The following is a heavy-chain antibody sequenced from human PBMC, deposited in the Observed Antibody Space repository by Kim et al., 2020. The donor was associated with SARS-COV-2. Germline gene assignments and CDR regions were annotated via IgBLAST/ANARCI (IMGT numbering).Heavy chain of an antibody. D-gene: IGHD3-22*01. CDR3: ARNPGYYDSSGYYYWFDP. CDR1: GYTFTSYD. CDR2: MNPNSGNT. Sequence: ASVKVSCKASGYTFTSYDINWVRQATGQGLEWMGWMNPNSGNTGYAQKFQGRVTMTRNTSISTAYMELSSLRSEDTAVYYCARNPGYYDSSGYYYWFDPWGQGTLVTVSS. V-gene: IGHV1-8*01. J-gene: IGHJ5*02.